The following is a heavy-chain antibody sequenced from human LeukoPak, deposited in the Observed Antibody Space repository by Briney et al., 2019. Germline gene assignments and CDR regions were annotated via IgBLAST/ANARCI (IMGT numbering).Heavy chain of an antibody. Sequence: PSQTLSLTCAVSGGSISSGGYSWSWIRQPPGKGLEWIGYIYHSGSTYYNPSLKSRVTISVDRSKNQFSLKLSSVTAAATAVYYRAGGWGRSCRGSHLFDPWGQGILVTVSS. J-gene: IGHJ5*02. CDR2: IYHSGST. V-gene: IGHV4-30-2*01. D-gene: IGHD3-10*01. CDR3: AGGWGRSCRGSHLFDP. CDR1: GGSISSGGYS.